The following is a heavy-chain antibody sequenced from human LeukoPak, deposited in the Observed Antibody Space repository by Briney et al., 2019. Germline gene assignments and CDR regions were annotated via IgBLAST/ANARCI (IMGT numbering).Heavy chain of an antibody. CDR3: ARGGGWLTNFDY. D-gene: IGHD5-12*01. CDR1: GGSISSGDYY. Sequence: SETLSLTCTVSGGSISSGDYYWSWIRQPPGKGLEWIGYIYYSGSTYYNPSLKSRVTISVDTSKNQFSLKLSSVTAADTAVYYCARGGGWLTNFDYWGQGTLVTVSS. V-gene: IGHV4-30-4*01. CDR2: IYYSGST. J-gene: IGHJ4*02.